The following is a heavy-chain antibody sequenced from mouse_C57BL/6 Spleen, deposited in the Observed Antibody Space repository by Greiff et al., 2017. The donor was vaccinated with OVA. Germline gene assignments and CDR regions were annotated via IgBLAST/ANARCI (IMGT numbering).Heavy chain of an antibody. Sequence: QVQLQQSGAELVKPGASVKISCKASGYAFSSYWMNWVKQRPGKGLEWIGQIYPGDGDTNYNGKFKGKATLTADKSSSTAYMQLSSLTSEDSAVYFCARSSSSPYYYAMDYWGQGTSVTVSS. J-gene: IGHJ4*01. V-gene: IGHV1-80*01. CDR2: IYPGDGDT. D-gene: IGHD1-1*01. CDR3: ARSSSSPYYYAMDY. CDR1: GYAFSSYW.